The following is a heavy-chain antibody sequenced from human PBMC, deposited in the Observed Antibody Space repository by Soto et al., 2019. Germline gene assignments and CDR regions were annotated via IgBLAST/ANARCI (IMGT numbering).Heavy chain of an antibody. CDR2: INHSGST. V-gene: IGHV4-34*01. D-gene: IGHD6-13*01. J-gene: IGHJ4*02. CDR1: GGSFSGFY. CDR3: ARADHVAAAGRFDY. Sequence: LSLTCAVYGGSFSGFYWSWIRLPPGKGLEWIGEINHSGSTNYNPSLKSRVTISVDTSKNQISLKVRSMTVADTALYYCARADHVAAAGRFDYWGQGTQVTVSS.